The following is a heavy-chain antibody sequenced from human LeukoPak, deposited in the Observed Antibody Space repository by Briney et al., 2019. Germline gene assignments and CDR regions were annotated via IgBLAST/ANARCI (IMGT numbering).Heavy chain of an antibody. CDR3: ARGLGDYDSSGFDY. J-gene: IGHJ4*02. Sequence: SETLSLTCTVSGGSISSYYWSWIRQPPGKGLEWIGYIYYSESTNYNPSLKSRVTISVDTSKNQFSLKPSSVTAADTAVYYCARGLGDYDSSGFDYWGQGTLVTVSS. CDR2: IYYSEST. V-gene: IGHV4-59*01. D-gene: IGHD3-22*01. CDR1: GGSISSYY.